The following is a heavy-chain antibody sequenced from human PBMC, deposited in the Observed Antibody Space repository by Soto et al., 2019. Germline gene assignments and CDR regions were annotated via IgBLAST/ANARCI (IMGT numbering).Heavy chain of an antibody. V-gene: IGHV1-3*01. J-gene: IGHJ5*02. D-gene: IGHD6-19*01. CDR3: ARDLGIAVAGTFDN. Sequence: QVQLVQSGAEVKKPGASVKVSCKASGYTFISYAMHWVRQAPGQRLEWMGWINAGNGNTKYSQKFQGRVTITRDTSASTAYMELSSLRSEDTAVYYCARDLGIAVAGTFDNWGQGTLVTVSS. CDR1: GYTFISYA. CDR2: INAGNGNT.